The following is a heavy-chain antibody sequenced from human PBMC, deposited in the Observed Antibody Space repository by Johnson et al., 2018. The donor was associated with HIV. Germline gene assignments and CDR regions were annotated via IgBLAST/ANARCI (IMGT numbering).Heavy chain of an antibody. D-gene: IGHD3-22*01. CDR2: ISYDGSNK. CDR3: ARENSSGYHDAFDI. CDR1: GFTFSSYA. V-gene: IGHV3-30-3*01. Sequence: VQLVESGGGVVQPGRSLRLSCAASGFTFSSYAMHWVRQAPGKGLEWVAVISYDGSNKYYADSVKGRLTISRDNSKNTLYLQMNSLRAEDTAVYYCARENSSGYHDAFDIWGQGTLVTVSS. J-gene: IGHJ3*02.